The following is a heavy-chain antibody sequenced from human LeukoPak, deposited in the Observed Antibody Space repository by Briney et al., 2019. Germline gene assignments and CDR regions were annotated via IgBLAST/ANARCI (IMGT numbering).Heavy chain of an antibody. V-gene: IGHV1-69*04. J-gene: IGHJ4*02. CDR3: ARDQGYDSSGYSDY. Sequence: GSSVKVSCKASGGTFSSYAISWVRQAPGQGLEWMGRIIPILGIANYAQKFQGRVTITADKSTSTAYMELSSLRSEDTAVYYCARDQGYDSSGYSDYWGQGTLVTVSS. CDR2: IIPILGIA. D-gene: IGHD3-22*01. CDR1: GGTFSSYA.